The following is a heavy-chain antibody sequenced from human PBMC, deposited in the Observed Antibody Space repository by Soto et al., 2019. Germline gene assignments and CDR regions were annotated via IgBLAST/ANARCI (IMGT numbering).Heavy chain of an antibody. CDR1: GYTFTSDG. CDR2: ISAYNGNT. Sequence: ASLKVSCKASGYTFTSDGISWVREAPGQGLEWMGWISAYNGNTNYAQKLQGRVTMTTDTSTSTAYMELRSLRSDDTAVYYCARVKGSSSWYGEAYYGMDVWGQGTTVTVSS. D-gene: IGHD6-13*01. J-gene: IGHJ6*02. V-gene: IGHV1-18*01. CDR3: ARVKGSSSWYGEAYYGMDV.